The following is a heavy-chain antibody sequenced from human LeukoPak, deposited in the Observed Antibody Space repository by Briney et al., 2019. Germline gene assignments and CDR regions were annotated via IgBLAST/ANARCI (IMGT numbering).Heavy chain of an antibody. CDR1: GFTFSSYA. Sequence: GGSLRLSCAASGFTFSSYAMHWVRQAPGKGLEWVAVISYDGSNKYYADSVKGRFTISRDNSKNTLYLQMNSLRAEDTAVYYCARDRSSNEYYFDYWGQGTLVTVSS. J-gene: IGHJ4*02. V-gene: IGHV3-30-3*01. D-gene: IGHD2-2*01. CDR3: ARDRSSNEYYFDY. CDR2: ISYDGSNK.